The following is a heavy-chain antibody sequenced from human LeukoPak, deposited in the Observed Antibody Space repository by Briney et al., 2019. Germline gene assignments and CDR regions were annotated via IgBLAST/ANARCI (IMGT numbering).Heavy chain of an antibody. D-gene: IGHD1-7*01. V-gene: IGHV4-4*09. J-gene: IGHJ5*02. CDR2: IYTSGST. Sequence: SETLSLTCTVSGGSISSYYWSWIRQPPGKGLEWIGYIYTSGSTNYNPSLKSRGTISVDKSKNQFSLKLSSVTAADTAVYYCARHVRGYNWNSLHWFDPWGQGTLVTVSS. CDR1: GGSISSYY. CDR3: ARHVRGYNWNSLHWFDP.